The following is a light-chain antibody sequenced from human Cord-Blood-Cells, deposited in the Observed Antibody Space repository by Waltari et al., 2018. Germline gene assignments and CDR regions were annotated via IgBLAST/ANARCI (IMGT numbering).Light chain of an antibody. CDR3: YSAADNNLGV. CDR2: KDS. J-gene: IGLJ3*02. CDR1: VLEKKY. V-gene: IGLV3-27*01. Sequence: SYELTQPSSVSVSPGQTARITCPGDVLEKKYARWFQQKPGQAPVLVIYKDSERPSGIPERFSGSSSGTTVTLTISGAQVEDEADYYCYSAADNNLGVFGGGTKLTVL.